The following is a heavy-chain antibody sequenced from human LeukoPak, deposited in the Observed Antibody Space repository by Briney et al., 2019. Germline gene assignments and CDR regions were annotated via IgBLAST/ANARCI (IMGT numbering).Heavy chain of an antibody. D-gene: IGHD6-19*01. CDR3: AKDDYSSGRYTVGDY. Sequence: GRSLRLSCAASGFTFRSYGMHWVRQAPGKGLEWVAVISYDGSKKYYGDSVKGRFAISRDNSKNTVYLQMNSLRAEDTAVYYCAKDDYSSGRYTVGDYWGQGTLVTVSS. V-gene: IGHV3-30*18. CDR2: ISYDGSKK. CDR1: GFTFRSYG. J-gene: IGHJ4*02.